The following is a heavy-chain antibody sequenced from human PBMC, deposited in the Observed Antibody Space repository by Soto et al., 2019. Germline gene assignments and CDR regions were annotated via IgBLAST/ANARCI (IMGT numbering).Heavy chain of an antibody. D-gene: IGHD6-13*01. V-gene: IGHV5-51*01. CDR1: GYSFTSYW. Sequence: GESLKISCKGSGYSFTSYWIGWVRQMPGKGLEWMGIIYPGDSDTRYSPSFQGQVTISADKSISTAYLQWSSLKASDTAMYYCARTSAAGNYYYRMDVWGQGTTVTVSS. CDR2: IYPGDSDT. CDR3: ARTSAAGNYYYRMDV. J-gene: IGHJ6*02.